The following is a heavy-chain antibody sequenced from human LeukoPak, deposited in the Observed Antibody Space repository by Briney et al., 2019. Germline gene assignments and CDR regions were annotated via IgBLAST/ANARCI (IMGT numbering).Heavy chain of an antibody. D-gene: IGHD1-1*01. CDR3: AREPGDTFDY. Sequence: ASVKVSCKASGYTFTSYGISWVRQAPGQGLEWMGWISAYNGNTNYAQKFQGRVTMTRDTSTSTVYMELSSLRSEDTAVYYCAREPGDTFDYWGQGTLATVSS. V-gene: IGHV1-18*01. CDR1: GYTFTSYG. CDR2: ISAYNGNT. J-gene: IGHJ4*02.